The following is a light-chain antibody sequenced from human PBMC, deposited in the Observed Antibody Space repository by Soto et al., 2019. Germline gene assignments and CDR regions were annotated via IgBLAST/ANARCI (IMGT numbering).Light chain of an antibody. V-gene: IGLV2-14*01. CDR2: DVS. CDR3: GSYTTSSTDV. CDR1: SSEVGGYHY. J-gene: IGLJ1*01. Sequence: QSVLTQPASVSGSPGQSITISCTGTSSEVGGYHYVSWYQQYPGKAPKVMIYDVSNRPSGVSNRFSCSKSGNTASLTISWLQAEDEADYYCGSYTTSSTDVFGTGTKVTVL.